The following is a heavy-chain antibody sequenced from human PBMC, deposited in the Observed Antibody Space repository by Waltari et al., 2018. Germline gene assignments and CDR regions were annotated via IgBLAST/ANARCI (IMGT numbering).Heavy chain of an antibody. J-gene: IGHJ6*02. Sequence: EVQVVESGGGLVQPGGSLRLSCVASGFTFTNYWMHWVRHAPGKGLVWVSRIKSDERTTNYADSVKGRFTISRDNAKNTVYLQMNSLRAEDTAVYYCARGLYANYGMDVWGQGTTVTVSS. CDR2: IKSDERTT. CDR1: GFTFTNYW. V-gene: IGHV3-74*01. D-gene: IGHD2-2*01. CDR3: ARGLYANYGMDV.